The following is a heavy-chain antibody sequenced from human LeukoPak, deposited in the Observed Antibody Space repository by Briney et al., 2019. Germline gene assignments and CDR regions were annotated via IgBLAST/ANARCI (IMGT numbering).Heavy chain of an antibody. Sequence: SETLSLTCTVSGGSISSFYWSWIRQPPGKGLEWIGYIYYSGRTNYNPSLKSRVTSSVDTSKNQFSLRLSPVTAADTAVYYCARQYGIESGGTFYYYGLDVWGQGTTVTVSS. CDR1: GGSISSFY. D-gene: IGHD6-13*01. CDR2: IYYSGRT. V-gene: IGHV4-59*01. J-gene: IGHJ6*02. CDR3: ARQYGIESGGTFYYYGLDV.